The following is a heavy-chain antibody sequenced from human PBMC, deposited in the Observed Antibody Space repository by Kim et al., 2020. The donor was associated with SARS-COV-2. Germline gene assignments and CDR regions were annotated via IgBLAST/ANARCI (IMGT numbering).Heavy chain of an antibody. Sequence: PSLKSRVTISVDTSKNQFSLKLSSVTAADTAVYYCARAGWVAAAGTIVDYWGQGTLVTVSS. CDR3: ARAGWVAAAGTIVDY. J-gene: IGHJ4*02. D-gene: IGHD6-13*01. V-gene: IGHV4-34*01.